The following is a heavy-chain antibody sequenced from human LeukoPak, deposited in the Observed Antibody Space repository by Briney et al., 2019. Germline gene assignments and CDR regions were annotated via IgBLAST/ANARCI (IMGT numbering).Heavy chain of an antibody. J-gene: IGHJ4*02. V-gene: IGHV1-2*02. CDR1: GYTFGGYY. CDR2: INPNSGGT. CDR3: ARRYYDFWSGYQVVDY. D-gene: IGHD3-3*01. Sequence: ASVKVSCKASGYTFGGYYMHWVRQAPGQGLEWMGWINPNSGGTNYAQKFQGRVTMTRDTSISTAYMELSRLRSDDTAVYYCARRYYDFWSGYQVVDYWGQGTLVTVSS.